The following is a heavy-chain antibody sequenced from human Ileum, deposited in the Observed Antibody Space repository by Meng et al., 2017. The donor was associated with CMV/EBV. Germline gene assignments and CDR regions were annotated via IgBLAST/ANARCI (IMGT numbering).Heavy chain of an antibody. V-gene: IGHV4-59*01. J-gene: IGHJ4*02. CDR3: ARGLAAMYHY. Sequence: SETLSLTCTVSGGSISSYYWSWIRQPPGKGLEWIGYIYYSGSTNYNPSLKSRVTISVDTSKNQFSLKLSSVTAADTAVYYCARGLAAMYHYWGQGTLVTVSS. D-gene: IGHD2-2*01. CDR1: GGSISSYY. CDR2: IYYSGST.